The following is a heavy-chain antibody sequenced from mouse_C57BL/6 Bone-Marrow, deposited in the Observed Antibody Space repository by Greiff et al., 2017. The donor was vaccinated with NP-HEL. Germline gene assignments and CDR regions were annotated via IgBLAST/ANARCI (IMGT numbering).Heavy chain of an antibody. V-gene: IGHV1-61*01. Sequence: QVQLQQSGAELVRPGSSVKLSCKASGYTFTSYWMDWVKQRHGQGLEWIGNIYPSDSETHYNQKFKDKATLTVDKSSSTAYMQLSSLTSEDSAVYYCARGGNYQDWYFDVWGTGTTVTVSS. CDR2: IYPSDSET. CDR3: ARGGNYQDWYFDV. CDR1: GYTFTSYW. D-gene: IGHD2-1*01. J-gene: IGHJ1*03.